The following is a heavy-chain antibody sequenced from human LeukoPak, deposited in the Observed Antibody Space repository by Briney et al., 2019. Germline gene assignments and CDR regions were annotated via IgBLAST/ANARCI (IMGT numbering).Heavy chain of an antibody. J-gene: IGHJ4*02. Sequence: SETLSLTCTVSGGSISSGGYSWSWIRQHPGKGLEWIGYIYYSGSTYYNPSLKSRVTISVDTSKNQFSLKLSSVTAADTAVYYCARGSSGWYNYWGQGTLVTVSS. D-gene: IGHD6-19*01. V-gene: IGHV4-31*03. CDR3: ARGSSGWYNY. CDR1: GGSISSGGYS. CDR2: IYYSGST.